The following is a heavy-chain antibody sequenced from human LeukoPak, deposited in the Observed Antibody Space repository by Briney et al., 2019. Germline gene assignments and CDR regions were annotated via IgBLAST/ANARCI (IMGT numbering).Heavy chain of an antibody. CDR1: GFTFSSYE. V-gene: IGHV3-48*03. J-gene: IGHJ3*02. CDR2: FRSSGSII. CDR3: AKDRREVGAIMGAFDI. Sequence: GGSLRLSCASSGFTFSSYEMNCVREAPGKRLEWGSYFRSSGSIIYYVESVKSRFTLSRDNFQNTLYMQMNTLRDQDTGLFYSAKDRREVGAIMGAFDIWGQGTMVTVSS. D-gene: IGHD1-26*01.